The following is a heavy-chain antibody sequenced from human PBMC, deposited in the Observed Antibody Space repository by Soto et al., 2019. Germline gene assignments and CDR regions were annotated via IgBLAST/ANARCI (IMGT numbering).Heavy chain of an antibody. D-gene: IGHD6-19*01. Sequence: QITLKESGPTLVKPTQTLTLTCTFSGFSLSTSGVGVGWIRQPPGKALEWLALIYWDDDKRYSPSLKSRLTIPKDTSKNQVVLTMTNMDPVDTATYYCAHRTVAGTNMDPSFDYWGQGTLVTVSS. CDR1: GFSLSTSGVG. CDR2: IYWDDDK. V-gene: IGHV2-5*02. CDR3: AHRTVAGTNMDPSFDY. J-gene: IGHJ4*02.